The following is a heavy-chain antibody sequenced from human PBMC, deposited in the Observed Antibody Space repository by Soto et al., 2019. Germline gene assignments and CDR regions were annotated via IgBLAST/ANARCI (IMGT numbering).Heavy chain of an antibody. CDR3: ARVPSGYYTPAPGPYYMDV. V-gene: IGHV4-34*01. J-gene: IGHJ6*03. CDR1: GGSFSGYY. Sequence: QVQLQQWGAGLLKPSETLSLTCAVYGGSFSGYYWSWIRQPPGKGLEWIGEINHSGSTNYNPSLKSPVTISVDTSKNQFSLKLSSVTAAATAVYYCARVPSGYYTPAPGPYYMDVWGKGTTVTVSS. D-gene: IGHD3-3*01. CDR2: INHSGST.